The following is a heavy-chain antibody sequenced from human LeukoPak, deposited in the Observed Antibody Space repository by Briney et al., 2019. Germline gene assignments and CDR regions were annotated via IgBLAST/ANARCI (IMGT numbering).Heavy chain of an antibody. V-gene: IGHV4-61*08. Sequence: SETLSLTCTVSGDSVSSGGYYWSWIRQPPGKGLEWIGYIYYSGSTNYNPSLKGRVTISVDTSKNQFSLKLNSVTAADTAVYYCARARRDEYYFDYWGQGTLVTVSS. D-gene: IGHD2-21*02. CDR1: GDSVSSGGYY. CDR2: IYYSGST. J-gene: IGHJ4*02. CDR3: ARARRDEYYFDY.